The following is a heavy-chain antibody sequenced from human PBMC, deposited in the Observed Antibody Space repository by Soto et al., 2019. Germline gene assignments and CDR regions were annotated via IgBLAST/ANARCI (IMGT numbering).Heavy chain of an antibody. D-gene: IGHD3-22*01. CDR3: ARSSVRGWSY. Sequence: SETLSLTCAVYGGSFSGYYWTWIRQPPGKGLEWIGEITHSGSTNYNPSLKSRVTISVDTSKNQFSLNPNSVTAADTAVYYCARSSVRGWSYWGQGPLVTVSS. CDR2: ITHSGST. CDR1: GGSFSGYY. V-gene: IGHV4-34*01. J-gene: IGHJ4*02.